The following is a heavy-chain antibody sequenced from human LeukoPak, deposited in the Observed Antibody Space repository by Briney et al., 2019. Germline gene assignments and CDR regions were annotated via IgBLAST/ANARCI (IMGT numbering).Heavy chain of an antibody. J-gene: IGHJ3*02. CDR1: GFTFSSYA. CDR2: ISGSGGST. D-gene: IGHD3-22*01. CDR3: AKEALLTYYYDSSGYDDAFDI. Sequence: PGRPLRLSCAASGFTFSSYAMSWVRQAPGKGLEWVSAISGSGGSTYYADSVKGRFTISRDNSKNTLYLQMNSLRAEDTAVYYCAKEALLTYYYDSSGYDDAFDIWGQGTMVTVSS. V-gene: IGHV3-23*01.